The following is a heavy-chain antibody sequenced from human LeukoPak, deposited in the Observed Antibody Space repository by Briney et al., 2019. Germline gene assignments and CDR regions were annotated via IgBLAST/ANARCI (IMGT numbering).Heavy chain of an antibody. CDR3: AKQYYYDSSGYLFQH. CDR2: ISYDGSNK. CDR1: GSTFSSYG. V-gene: IGHV3-30*18. Sequence: GRSLRLSCAASGSTFSSYGMHWVRQAPGKGLEWVAVISYDGSNKYYADSVKGRFTISRDNSKNTLYLQMNSLRAEDTAVYYCAKQYYYDSSGYLFQHWGQGTLVTVSS. D-gene: IGHD3-22*01. J-gene: IGHJ1*01.